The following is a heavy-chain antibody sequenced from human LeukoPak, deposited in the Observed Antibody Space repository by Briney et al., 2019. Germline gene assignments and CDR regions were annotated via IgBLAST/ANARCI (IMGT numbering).Heavy chain of an antibody. Sequence: SETLSLTCAVYGGSFSGYYWSWIRQPPGKGLEWIGEINHSGSTNYNPSLKSRVTISVDTSKNQFSLRLSSVTAADTAVYYCASARAENDSSGYQNWFDPWGQGTLVTVSS. D-gene: IGHD3-22*01. J-gene: IGHJ5*02. CDR3: ASARAENDSSGYQNWFDP. V-gene: IGHV4-34*01. CDR1: GGSFSGYY. CDR2: INHSGST.